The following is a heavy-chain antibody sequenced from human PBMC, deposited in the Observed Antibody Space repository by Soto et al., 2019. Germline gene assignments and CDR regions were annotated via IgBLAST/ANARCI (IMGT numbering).Heavy chain of an antibody. V-gene: IGHV3-49*03. CDR3: IRVDSGWFPHWFDP. CDR1: GFTFGDYA. Sequence: PGGSLRLSCTASGFTFGDYAMSWFRQAPGKGLEWVGFIRSKAYGGTTEYAASVKGRFTISRDDSKSIAYLQMNSLKTEDTAVYYCIRVDSGWFPHWFDPWGQGTLVTVSS. D-gene: IGHD6-19*01. CDR2: IRSKAYGGTT. J-gene: IGHJ5*02.